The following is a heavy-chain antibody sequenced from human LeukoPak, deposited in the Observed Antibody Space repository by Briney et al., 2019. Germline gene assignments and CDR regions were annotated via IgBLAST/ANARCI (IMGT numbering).Heavy chain of an antibody. CDR1: GYSFTSYW. CDR3: ARHGTYYDILTGYSAGY. J-gene: IGHJ4*02. V-gene: IGHV5-51*01. Sequence: GESLKISCKGSGYSFTSYWIGWVRQMPGKGLEWMGIIYPGDSDIRYSPSFQGQVTISADKSISTAYLQWSSPKASDTAMYYCARHGTYYDILTGYSAGYWGQGTLVTVSS. CDR2: IYPGDSDI. D-gene: IGHD3-9*01.